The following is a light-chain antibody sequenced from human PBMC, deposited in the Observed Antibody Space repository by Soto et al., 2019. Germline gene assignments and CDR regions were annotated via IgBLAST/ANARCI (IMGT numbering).Light chain of an antibody. V-gene: IGKV3-20*01. CDR1: QSVSSSY. Sequence: ESVLTQSPGTLSLSPGERATLSCRASQSVSSSYLAWYQQKPGQAPRLLIYGASSRATGTPDRFSGSGSGTDFTLTINRLEPEDFAVYYCQQYGSSLWTFGQGTKVDIK. CDR3: QQYGSSLWT. CDR2: GAS. J-gene: IGKJ1*01.